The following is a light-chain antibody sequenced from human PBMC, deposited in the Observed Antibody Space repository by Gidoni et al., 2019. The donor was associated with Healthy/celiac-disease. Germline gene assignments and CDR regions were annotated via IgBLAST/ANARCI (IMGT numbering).Light chain of an antibody. J-gene: IGLJ3*02. CDR2: GNS. V-gene: IGLV1-40*01. CDR1: SSNIGAGYD. Sequence: QSVLTHPPSVSAAPGQRVTISCTGRSSNIGAGYDVHWYQQLPGTAPNLLIEGNSNRTSGVPDRFSGSRSGTSASLAITGLQAEDEADYYCQSYDSSLSGSRVFGGGTKLTVL. CDR3: QSYDSSLSGSRV.